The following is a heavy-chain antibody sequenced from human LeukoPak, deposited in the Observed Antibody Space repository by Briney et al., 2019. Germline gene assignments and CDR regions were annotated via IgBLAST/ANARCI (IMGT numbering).Heavy chain of an antibody. CDR1: GFTFSSYS. CDR2: ISSSSSTI. V-gene: IGHV3-48*01. Sequence: GGSLRLSCAASGFTFSSYSMNWVRQAPGKGLEWVSYISSSSSTIYYADSVKGRFTISRDNAKNSLYLQMNSLRAEDTAVYYCARGVLRYFDWLLSHSYYFDYWGQGTLVTVSS. CDR3: ARGVLRYFDWLLSHSYYFDY. D-gene: IGHD3-9*01. J-gene: IGHJ4*02.